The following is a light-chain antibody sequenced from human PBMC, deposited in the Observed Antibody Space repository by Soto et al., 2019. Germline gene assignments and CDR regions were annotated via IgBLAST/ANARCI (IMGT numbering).Light chain of an antibody. J-gene: IGKJ3*01. CDR1: ESVSTSY. CDR2: GAS. V-gene: IGKV3-20*01. Sequence: EIVLTQSPGTLSLSPGERATLSCRASESVSTSYLAWYQQKPGQAPRLLIYGASGRATGIPDRFSVSASGTDFTLTISILEPEAFTVYYCQHYGTSALFGPGTKVDIK. CDR3: QHYGTSAL.